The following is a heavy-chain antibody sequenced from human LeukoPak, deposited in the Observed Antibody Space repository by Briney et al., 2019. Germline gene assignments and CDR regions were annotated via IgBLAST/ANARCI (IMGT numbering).Heavy chain of an antibody. D-gene: IGHD2-2*01. Sequence: GASVKVSCKASGYTFTSYYMHWVRQAPGQGLEWMGIINPSGGSTSYAQKFQGRVTMTRDTSTGTVYMELSSLRSEDTAVYYCAREAFIVVVPAAISGYYGMDVWGQGTTVTVSS. V-gene: IGHV1-46*01. J-gene: IGHJ6*02. CDR2: INPSGGST. CDR3: AREAFIVVVPAAISGYYGMDV. CDR1: GYTFTSYY.